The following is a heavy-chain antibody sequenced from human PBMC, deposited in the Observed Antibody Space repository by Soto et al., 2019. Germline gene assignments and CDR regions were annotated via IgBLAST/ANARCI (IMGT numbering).Heavy chain of an antibody. J-gene: IGHJ6*02. Sequence: SVKVSCKASRVAFSKFIVTWVRQAPGLGLEWVGGIIPIFGTANYAQKFQGRVTITADESTSTSYMEVNNLRSEDTAVYYCAKVRYSSPMGYYYGMDVWGQGTTVTVSS. CDR3: AKVRYSSPMGYYYGMDV. CDR2: IIPIFGTA. V-gene: IGHV1-69*13. CDR1: RVAFSKFI. D-gene: IGHD6-19*01.